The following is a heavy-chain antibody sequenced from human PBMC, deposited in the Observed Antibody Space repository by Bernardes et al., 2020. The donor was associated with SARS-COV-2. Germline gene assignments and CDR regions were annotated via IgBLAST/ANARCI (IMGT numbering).Heavy chain of an antibody. J-gene: IGHJ5*02. V-gene: IGHV3-15*01. D-gene: IGHD2-2*01. CDR3: STTAVPADWFT. CDR2: IRSEANGGTT. CDR1: GFTFSYAW. Sequence: GSLRLSCAASGFTFSYAWMTWVRQAPGKGLEWVGRIRSEANGGTTDYAAPVKGRFTISRDDSTNMLYLHMNSLKTEDTAVYFCSTTAVPADWFTWGQGTRVTVSS.